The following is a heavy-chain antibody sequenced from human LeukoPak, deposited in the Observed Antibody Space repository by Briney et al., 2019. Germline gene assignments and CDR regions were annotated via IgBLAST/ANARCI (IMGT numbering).Heavy chain of an antibody. Sequence: HVASVKVSCKASGYTFTSYGISWVRQAPGQGLEWMGWINAGNGDTKYSPKFQGRVTMTRDTSATTAYMELNSLRSEDTAVYYCARSGSNWSCDYWGQGTLVTVSS. CDR2: INAGNGDT. CDR1: GYTFTSYG. D-gene: IGHD6-13*01. CDR3: ARSGSNWSCDY. J-gene: IGHJ4*02. V-gene: IGHV1-18*01.